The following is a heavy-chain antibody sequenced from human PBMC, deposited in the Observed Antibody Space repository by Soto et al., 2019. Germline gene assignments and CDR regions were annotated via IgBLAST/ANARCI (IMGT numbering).Heavy chain of an antibody. D-gene: IGHD3-10*01. CDR1: GGSISSYY. V-gene: IGHV4-4*07. Sequence: SETLSLTCTVSGGSISSYYWSWIRQPAGKGLEWIGRIYTSGSTNYNPSLKSRVTMSVDTSKNQFSLKLSSVTAADTAVYYCARTEVGCSGSGSYYADYYGMDVWGQGTTVTVSS. CDR2: IYTSGST. CDR3: ARTEVGCSGSGSYYADYYGMDV. J-gene: IGHJ6*02.